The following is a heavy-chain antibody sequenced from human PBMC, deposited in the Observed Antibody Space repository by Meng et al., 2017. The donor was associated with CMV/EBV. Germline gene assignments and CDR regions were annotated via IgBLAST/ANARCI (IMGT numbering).Heavy chain of an antibody. D-gene: IGHD2-2*01. Sequence: QVQRVQSGRGVKTPGSLGKVHCKASGGTFSSYAISWVRQAPGQGLEWMGGIIPIFGTANYAQKFQGRVTITADESTSTAYMELSSLRSEDTAVYYCAREGGIVVVPAAPGWFDPWGQGTLVTVSS. CDR2: IIPIFGTA. CDR1: GGTFSSYA. CDR3: AREGGIVVVPAAPGWFDP. J-gene: IGHJ5*02. V-gene: IGHV1-69*01.